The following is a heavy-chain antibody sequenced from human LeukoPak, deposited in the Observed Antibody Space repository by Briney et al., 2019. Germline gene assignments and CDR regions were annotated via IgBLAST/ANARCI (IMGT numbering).Heavy chain of an antibody. D-gene: IGHD3-22*01. V-gene: IGHV4-39*07. CDR2: IYYSGST. CDR1: GGSISSSSYY. Sequence: SETLSLTCTVSGGSISSSSYYWGWIRQPPGKGLEWIGSIYYSGSTYYNPSLKSRVTISVDTSKNQFSLKLSSVTAADTAVYHCARGLGYYDSSVSYWGQGTLVTVSS. CDR3: ARGLGYYDSSVSY. J-gene: IGHJ4*02.